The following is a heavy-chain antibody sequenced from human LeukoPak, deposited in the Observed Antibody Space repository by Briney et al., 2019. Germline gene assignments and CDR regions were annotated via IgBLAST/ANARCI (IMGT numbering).Heavy chain of an antibody. Sequence: GGSLRLSCAASGFTFSNAWMSWVRQAPGKGLEWVGRIKSKTDGGTTDYAAPVKGRFTISRDDSKNTLYLQMNSLKTEDTAVYHCTTDSSSWYVDAFDIWGQGTMVTVSS. CDR3: TTDSSSWYVDAFDI. CDR1: GFTFSNAW. CDR2: IKSKTDGGTT. V-gene: IGHV3-15*01. D-gene: IGHD6-13*01. J-gene: IGHJ3*02.